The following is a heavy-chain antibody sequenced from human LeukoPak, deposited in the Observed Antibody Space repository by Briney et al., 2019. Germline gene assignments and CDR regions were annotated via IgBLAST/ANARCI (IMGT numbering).Heavy chain of an antibody. D-gene: IGHD2-2*02. J-gene: IGHJ4*02. CDR3: AKEGTTIVVVPAAINHFDY. CDR2: ISGSGGST. Sequence: PGGSLRLSCAASGFTFSSYAMSWVRRAPGKGLEWVSAISGSGGSTYYADSVKGRFAISRDNSKNTLYLQMNSLRAEDTAVYYCAKEGTTIVVVPAAINHFDYWGQGTLVTVSS. CDR1: GFTFSSYA. V-gene: IGHV3-23*01.